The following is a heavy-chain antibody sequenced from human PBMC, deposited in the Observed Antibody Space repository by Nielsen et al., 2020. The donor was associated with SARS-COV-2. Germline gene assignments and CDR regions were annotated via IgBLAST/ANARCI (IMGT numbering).Heavy chain of an antibody. V-gene: IGHV7-4-1*02. CDR2: INTNTGNP. J-gene: IGHJ4*02. D-gene: IGHD5-24*01. CDR3: ARDRGDGYNSGVDY. CDR1: GYTFTSYG. Sequence: ASVKVSCKASGYTFTSYGISWVRQAPGQGLEWKGWINTNTGNPTYAQGFTSRFVFSLDTSVSTAFLQISSLKAEDTAVYYCARDRGDGYNSGVDYWGQGTLVTVSS.